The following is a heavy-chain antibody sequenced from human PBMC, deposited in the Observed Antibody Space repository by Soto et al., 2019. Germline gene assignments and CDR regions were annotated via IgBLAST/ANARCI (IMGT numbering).Heavy chain of an antibody. Sequence: QVLLVQSGPEVKKPGSSVKVSCKASGGTFNNYAINWVRQAPGKGLEWMGGIIPTFGTGNHAQKFQGRVTITADESTTTAAMELNSLRSEDTAIYYCARIDGTMVRGGRSSPYEMDVWGQGTTVIVSS. J-gene: IGHJ6*02. D-gene: IGHD3-10*01. CDR1: GGTFNNYA. V-gene: IGHV1-69*01. CDR3: ARIDGTMVRGGRSSPYEMDV. CDR2: IIPTFGTG.